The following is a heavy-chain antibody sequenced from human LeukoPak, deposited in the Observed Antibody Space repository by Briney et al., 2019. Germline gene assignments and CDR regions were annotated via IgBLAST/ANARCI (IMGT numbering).Heavy chain of an antibody. CDR3: ARHGVQDRPPYYFDY. CDR1: GGSISSYY. D-gene: IGHD3-3*01. Sequence: PSETLSLTCTVSGGSISSYYWSWIRQPAGKGLEWIGRIYTSGSTNYNPSLKSRVTMSVDTSKNQFSLKLSSVTAADTAVYYCARHGVQDRPPYYFDYWGQGTLVTVSS. V-gene: IGHV4-4*07. CDR2: IYTSGST. J-gene: IGHJ4*02.